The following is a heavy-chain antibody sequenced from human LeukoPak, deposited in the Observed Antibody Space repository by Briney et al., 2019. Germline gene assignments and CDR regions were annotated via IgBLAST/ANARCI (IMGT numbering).Heavy chain of an antibody. V-gene: IGHV4-34*01. Sequence: SETLSLTCAVYGGSLSYYYWSWIHQPPEKGLEWIGEINCSGSTNYNPSLKSRVSISVDTSKNQFSPKLSSVTAADTAVYYCARGGFYCGDDCYVDYWGQGTLVTVSS. CDR3: ARGGFYCGDDCYVDY. J-gene: IGHJ4*02. CDR2: INCSGST. D-gene: IGHD2-21*02. CDR1: GGSLSYYY.